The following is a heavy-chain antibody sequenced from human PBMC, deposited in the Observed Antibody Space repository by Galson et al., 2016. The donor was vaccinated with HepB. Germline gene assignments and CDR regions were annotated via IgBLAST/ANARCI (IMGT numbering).Heavy chain of an antibody. CDR2: IVPIFGTA. V-gene: IGHV1-69*13. CDR1: GGTFSSYA. Sequence: SVKVSCKASGGTFSSYAISWVRQAPRQGLEWMGGIVPIFGTANYAQRFQGRVTITADESASTAYMELGSLTSEDTAVYYCVRAQDRDFDTWGQGTLVTVSS. D-gene: IGHD1-14*01. CDR3: VRAQDRDFDT. J-gene: IGHJ4*02.